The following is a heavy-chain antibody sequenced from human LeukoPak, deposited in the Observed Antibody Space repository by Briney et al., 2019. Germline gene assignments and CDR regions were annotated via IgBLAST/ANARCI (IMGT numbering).Heavy chain of an antibody. CDR3: ASGYYYGSGRPYYYMDV. J-gene: IGHJ6*03. Sequence: ASVKVSCKASGYTFTSYDINWVRQATGQGLEWMGWMNPNSCNTGYAQKFQGRVTMTRNTSISTAYMELSRLRSEDTAVYYCASGYYYGSGRPYYYMDVWGKGTTVTVSS. D-gene: IGHD3-10*01. CDR2: MNPNSCNT. CDR1: GYTFTSYD. V-gene: IGHV1-8*01.